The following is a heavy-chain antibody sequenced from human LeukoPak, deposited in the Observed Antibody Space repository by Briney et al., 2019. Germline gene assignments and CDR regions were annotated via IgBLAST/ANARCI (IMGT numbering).Heavy chain of an antibody. D-gene: IGHD6-19*01. CDR2: IYYSGST. CDR3: ASGSGWMSRDAFDI. Sequence: SETLSLTCTVSGGSISSSSYSWGWIRQSPGKGLEWIGSIYYSGSTYYNPSLKSRVTISVDTPKNQFSLKLSSVTAADTAVYYCASGSGWMSRDAFDIWGQGTMVTVSS. J-gene: IGHJ3*02. CDR1: GGSISSSSYS. V-gene: IGHV4-39*01.